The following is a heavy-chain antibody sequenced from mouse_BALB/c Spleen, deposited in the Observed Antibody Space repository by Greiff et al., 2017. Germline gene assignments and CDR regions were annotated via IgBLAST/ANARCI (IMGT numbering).Heavy chain of an antibody. CDR2: ISSGSSTI. CDR3: ARRRDYGSSYYFDY. V-gene: IGHV5-17*02. J-gene: IGHJ2*01. D-gene: IGHD1-1*01. Sequence: EVKVVESGGGLVQPGGSRKLSCAASGFTFSSFGMHWVRQAPEKGLEWVAYISSGSSTIYYADTVKGRFTISRDNPKNTLFLQMTSLRSEDTAMYYCARRRDYGSSYYFDYWGQGTTLTVSS. CDR1: GFTFSSFG.